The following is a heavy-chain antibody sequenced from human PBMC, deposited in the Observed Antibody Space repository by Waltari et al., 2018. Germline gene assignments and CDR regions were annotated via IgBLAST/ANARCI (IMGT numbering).Heavy chain of an antibody. CDR1: GGSISSSSYY. CDR3: ARRAGSVVVITSAYYFDY. J-gene: IGHJ4*02. V-gene: IGHV4-39*01. Sequence: QLQLQESGPGLVKPSETLSLTCTVSGGSISSSSYYWGWIRQPPGKGLEWIGSIYYSGSTYYNPSLKRRVTISVDTSKNQFSLKLSSVTAADTAVYYCARRAGSVVVITSAYYFDYWGQGTLVIVSS. D-gene: IGHD3-22*01. CDR2: IYYSGST.